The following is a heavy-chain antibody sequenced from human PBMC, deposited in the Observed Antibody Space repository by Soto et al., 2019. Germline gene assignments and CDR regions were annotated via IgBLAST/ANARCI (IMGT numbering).Heavy chain of an antibody. CDR1: GGTFSSYS. J-gene: IGHJ6*02. D-gene: IGHD3-9*01. V-gene: IGHV1-69*06. CDR3: ARDLTLRYFDWPNPMDV. CDR2: IIPIFGTA. Sequence: SVKVSCKASGGTFSSYSISWVRQAPVQGLEWMGGIIPIFGTANYAQKFQGRVTITADKSTSTAYMELSSLRSEDTAVYYCARDLTLRYFDWPNPMDVWGQGTTVTVSS.